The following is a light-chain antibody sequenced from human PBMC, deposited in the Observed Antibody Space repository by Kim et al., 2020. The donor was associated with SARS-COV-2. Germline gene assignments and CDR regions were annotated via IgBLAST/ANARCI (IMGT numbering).Light chain of an antibody. J-gene: IGKJ1*01. V-gene: IGKV1-27*01. CDR3: QKFDSAPWT. CDR1: RRIASY. Sequence: ASVGDSVTITCRASRRIASYLAWYKQKPAKVPNLLLYAASTLQSGVPSRFSGSGSGTDFTLTISSLQPEDAATYYCQKFDSAPWTFGQGTKVDIK. CDR2: AAS.